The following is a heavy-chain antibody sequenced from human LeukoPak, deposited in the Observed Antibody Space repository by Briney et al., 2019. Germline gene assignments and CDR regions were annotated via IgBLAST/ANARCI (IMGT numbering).Heavy chain of an antibody. CDR1: GGSISSYY. CDR3: ARPEDYYDSSGYYY. CDR2: IYYSGST. V-gene: IGHV4-59*05. J-gene: IGHJ4*02. Sequence: PSETLSLTCTVSGGSISSYYWSWIRQPPGKGLEWIGSIYYSGSTYCNPSLKSRVTISVDTSKNQFSLKLSSVTAADTAVYYCARPEDYYDSSGYYYWGQGTLVTVSS. D-gene: IGHD3-22*01.